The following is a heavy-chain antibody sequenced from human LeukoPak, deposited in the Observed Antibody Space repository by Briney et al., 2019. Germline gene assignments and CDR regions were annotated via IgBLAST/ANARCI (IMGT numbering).Heavy chain of an antibody. CDR2: INPGYGTT. CDR1: GYSFTSYY. D-gene: IGHD6-13*01. CDR3: ARATAAAGLPTFDY. J-gene: IGHJ4*02. Sequence: ASVKVTCKTSGYSFTSYYLHWVRQAPGQGLEWMGIINPGYGTTTYAQKFQGRVTMTRDTSTTTVYMELSSLRSDDTAVFYCARATAAAGLPTFDYRGQGTLVTVSS. V-gene: IGHV1-46*01.